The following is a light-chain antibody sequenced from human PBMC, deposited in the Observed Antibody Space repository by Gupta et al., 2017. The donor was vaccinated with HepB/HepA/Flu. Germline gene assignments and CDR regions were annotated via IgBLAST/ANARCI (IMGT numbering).Light chain of an antibody. CDR3: LQEDNYPRT. V-gene: IGKV1-6*01. CDR1: QDIRND. CDR2: AAS. Sequence: AIQMTQSPSSLSASVGDRVTITCRASQDIRNDLGWYQQRPGEAPRLLIYAASTLQSGVPSRFSGFRSGTDFTLTIYSLQPEDFATYYCLQEDNYPRTFGQGTKVEI. J-gene: IGKJ1*01.